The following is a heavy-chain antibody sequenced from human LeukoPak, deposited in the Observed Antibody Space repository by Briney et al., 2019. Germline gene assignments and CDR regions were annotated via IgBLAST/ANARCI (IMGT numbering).Heavy chain of an antibody. CDR3: ARDGAQYSSGWYEYYYYYGMDV. D-gene: IGHD6-19*01. CDR1: GFTFSSYG. V-gene: IGHV3-33*01. CDR2: IWYDGSNK. J-gene: IGHJ6*04. Sequence: PGRSLRLSCAASGFTFSSYGMHWVRQAPGKGLEWVAVIWYDGSNKYYADSVKGRFTTSRDNSKNTLYLQMNSLRAEDTAVYYCARDGAQYSSGWYEYYYYYGMDVWGKGTTVTVSS.